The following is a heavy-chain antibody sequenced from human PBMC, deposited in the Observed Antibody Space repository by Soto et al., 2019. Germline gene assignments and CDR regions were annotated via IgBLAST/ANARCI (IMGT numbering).Heavy chain of an antibody. CDR1: WQFIGAGGNL. J-gene: IGHJ5*02. D-gene: IGHD6-19*01. CDR2: FYSSGSI. Sequence: SETPSPTLFFSWQFIGAGGNLLSLVRHHPGKGLEWIGSFYSSGSIIYNPSLRSRVSISGDMSTNQFSMSLTSVTAADTARYYCARMYSSGSGWFHPWGQGTLVTVSS. CDR3: ARMYSSGSGWFHP. V-gene: IGHV4-31*02.